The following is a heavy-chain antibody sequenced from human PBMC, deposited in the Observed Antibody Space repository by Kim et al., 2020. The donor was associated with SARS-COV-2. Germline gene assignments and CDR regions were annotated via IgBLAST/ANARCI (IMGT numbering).Heavy chain of an antibody. CDR2: TYYRATT. V-gene: IGHV4-59*09. CDR3: VRGFDY. Sequence: YTYYRATTNYTPARTSRVTMSVDTSKNQFSLKRRSVTAADTAVYYCVRGFDYWGQGTLVTVSS. J-gene: IGHJ4*02.